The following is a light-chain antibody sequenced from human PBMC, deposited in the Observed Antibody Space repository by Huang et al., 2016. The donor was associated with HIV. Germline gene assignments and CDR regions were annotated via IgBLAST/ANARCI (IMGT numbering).Light chain of an antibody. CDR1: QGVASNQ. V-gene: IGKV3-20*01. J-gene: IGKJ1*01. CDR3: QQYGISPWT. CDR2: GAS. Sequence: EVVLTQSPGTLSLSPGERATLSCRASQGVASNQLAWYQQKPGQAPRLLIYGASARATGIPDRVIGSGSGTGVTLTISRLEPEDSAVYYCQQYGISPWTFGQGTKVEIK.